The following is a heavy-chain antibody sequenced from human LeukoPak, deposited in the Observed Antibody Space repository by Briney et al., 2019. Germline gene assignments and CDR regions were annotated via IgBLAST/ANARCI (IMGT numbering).Heavy chain of an antibody. CDR3: ARHPPYYYDSSGYYYVP. V-gene: IGHV4-59*08. D-gene: IGHD3-22*01. CDR1: GGSISTYY. J-gene: IGHJ5*02. Sequence: SETLSLTCSVAGGSISTYYWNWIRQTPGKGLEWIGHISNGNTDYNPSLKSRVTISVDTSKNQFSLKLSSATAADTAVYYCARHPPYYYDSSGYYYVPWGQGTLVTVSS. CDR2: ISNGNT.